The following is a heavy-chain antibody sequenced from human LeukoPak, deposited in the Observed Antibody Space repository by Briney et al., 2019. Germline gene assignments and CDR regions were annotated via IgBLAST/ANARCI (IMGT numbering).Heavy chain of an antibody. CDR1: GFTFCSFA. D-gene: IGHD6-13*01. Sequence: GGSLRLSCAASGFTFCSFAMSWVRQAPGKGREGVSAIIGSGGKTYYADSVKGRFTISTDKSTSTLYLQLNSVTAEHTAVSYCAKPLTAATGTDFAHCGQGTLVTVSS. CDR3: AKPLTAATGTDFAH. CDR2: IIGSGGKT. J-gene: IGHJ4*02. V-gene: IGHV3-23*01.